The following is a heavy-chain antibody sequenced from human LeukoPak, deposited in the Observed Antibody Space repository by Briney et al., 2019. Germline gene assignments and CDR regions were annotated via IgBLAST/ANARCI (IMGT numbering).Heavy chain of an antibody. J-gene: IGHJ4*02. CDR2: ISDSGGST. CDR1: GFAFRNNA. CDR3: ASSYGSSAYYPLDY. D-gene: IGHD3-22*01. V-gene: IGHV3-23*01. Sequence: GGSLRLSCVASGFAFRNNAMSWVRPAPGKGLEWVSLISDSGGSTNYADSVRGRFTISRDNSKNTLYLQMSTLRADDTAIYYCASSYGSSAYYPLDYWGQGTLVTVFS.